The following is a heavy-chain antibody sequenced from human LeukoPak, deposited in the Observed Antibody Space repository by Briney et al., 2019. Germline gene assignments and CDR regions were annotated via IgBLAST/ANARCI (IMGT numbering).Heavy chain of an antibody. CDR3: AKDHSADGWPTFEY. CDR1: WFGVHTFV. V-gene: IGHV3-23*01. D-gene: IGHD5-24*01. Sequence: TGGSLRLSCAVSWFGVHTFVMSWVRPAPGEGLEWLASITKYDGRLYYAHSVRCRFTISRDTSQNELYLQMNSLRVDDSAIYYCAKDHSADGWPTFEYWGRGTLVTVSS. CDR2: ITKYDGRL. J-gene: IGHJ4*02.